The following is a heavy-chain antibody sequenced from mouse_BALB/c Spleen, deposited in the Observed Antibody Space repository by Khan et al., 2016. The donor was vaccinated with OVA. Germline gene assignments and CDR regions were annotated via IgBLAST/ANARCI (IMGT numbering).Heavy chain of an antibody. D-gene: IGHD1-1*01. V-gene: IGHV1-77*01. CDR2: IFPGNGDT. CDR3: ARSGYGSLVY. J-gene: IGHJ2*01. CDR1: GYTFTDYV. Sequence: QVRLQQSGPELVKPGSSMKMSCKASGYTFTDYVLNWVKQRTGQGLEWIGQIFPGNGDTYYNEKFKDKATLTADNSSTTAYMQLGSLTSEDSAVYFCARSGYGSLVYWGQGTTLTVSS.